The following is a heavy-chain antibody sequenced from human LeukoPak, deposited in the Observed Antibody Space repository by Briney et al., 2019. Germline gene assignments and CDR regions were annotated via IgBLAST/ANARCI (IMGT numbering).Heavy chain of an antibody. V-gene: IGHV3-7*01. CDR2: IKQDGSEK. D-gene: IGHD4-17*01. CDR1: GFTFSSFW. J-gene: IGHJ4*02. Sequence: AGGSLRLSCAASGFTFSSFWMSWVRQAPGKGLEWVANIKQDGSEKYYVDSVKGRFTISRDNAKNSLYLQMNSLRAEDTAVYYCARDDYGAYDLVDYWGQGSLVTVSS. CDR3: ARDDYGAYDLVDY.